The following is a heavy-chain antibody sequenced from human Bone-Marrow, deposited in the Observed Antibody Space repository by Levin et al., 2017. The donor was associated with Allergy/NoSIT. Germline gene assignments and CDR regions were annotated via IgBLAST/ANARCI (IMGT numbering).Heavy chain of an antibody. CDR2: ISSGSGTS. J-gene: IGHJ2*01. CDR3: ARETTYYFDTGGDLRAGWYFDL. CDR1: GFLFNTYN. V-gene: IGHV3-48*01. Sequence: GGSLRLSCAASGFLFNTYNMHWVRQAPGKGLECISYISSGSGTSDYADSVKGRFTISRDNANNSMYLQMNSLRAEDTAVYYCARETTYYFDTGGDLRAGWYFDLWGRGTLVTVSS. D-gene: IGHD3-22*01.